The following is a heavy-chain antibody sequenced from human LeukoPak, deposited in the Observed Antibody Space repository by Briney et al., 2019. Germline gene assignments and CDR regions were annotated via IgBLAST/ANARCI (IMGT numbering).Heavy chain of an antibody. CDR2: IGATGANT. Sequence: GGSLRLSCAASGFTFTNSAMQWVRQAPGKGLEWVSTIGATGANTYYADSVRGRFTISRDNSRNTVSLQMNSLRVEDAAVYYCARRPNWGFSDFWGPGTLVTVSP. CDR1: GFTFTNSA. V-gene: IGHV3-23*01. J-gene: IGHJ4*02. CDR3: ARRPNWGFSDF. D-gene: IGHD7-27*01.